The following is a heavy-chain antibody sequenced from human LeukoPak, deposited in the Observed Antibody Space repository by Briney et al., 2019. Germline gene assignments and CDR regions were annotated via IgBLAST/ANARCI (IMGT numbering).Heavy chain of an antibody. J-gene: IGHJ6*02. CDR1: GYTFTSYA. Sequence: ASVKVSCKASGYTFTSYAMNWVRQAPGQGLEWMGWINTNTGNPTYAQGFTGRFVFSLDTSVSTVYLQISSLKAEDTAVYYCARDLAAAYYYYGMDVWGQGTTVTVSS. V-gene: IGHV7-4-1*02. CDR3: ARDLAAAYYYYGMDV. D-gene: IGHD6-13*01. CDR2: INTNTGNP.